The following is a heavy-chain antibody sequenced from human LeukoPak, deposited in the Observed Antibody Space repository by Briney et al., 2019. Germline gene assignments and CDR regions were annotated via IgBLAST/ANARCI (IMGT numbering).Heavy chain of an antibody. CDR1: GGSISSSSYY. CDR3: ATEGLYYYDSSGPEKGWFDP. V-gene: IGHV4-39*01. CDR2: IYYSGST. J-gene: IGHJ5*02. Sequence: PSETLSLTCTVSGGSISSSSYYWGWIRQPPGKGLEWIGSIYYSGSTYYNPSLKSRVTISVDTSKNQFSLRLSSVTAADTAVYYCATEGLYYYDSSGPEKGWFDPWGQGTLVTVSS. D-gene: IGHD3-22*01.